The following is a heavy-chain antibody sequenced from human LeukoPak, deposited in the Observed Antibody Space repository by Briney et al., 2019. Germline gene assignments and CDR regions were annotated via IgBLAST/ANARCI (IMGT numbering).Heavy chain of an antibody. CDR3: ARDLKKVVTHYYYGMDV. CDR1: GFTFSDYY. V-gene: IGHV3-11*01. CDR2: ISSSGSTI. D-gene: IGHD2-21*02. Sequence: PGGSLRLSCAASGFTFSDYYMSWIRQAPGKGLEWDSYISSSGSTIYYADSVKGRFTISRDNAKNSLYLQMNSLRAEDTAVYYCARDLKKVVTHYYYGMDVWGQGTTVTVSS. J-gene: IGHJ6*02.